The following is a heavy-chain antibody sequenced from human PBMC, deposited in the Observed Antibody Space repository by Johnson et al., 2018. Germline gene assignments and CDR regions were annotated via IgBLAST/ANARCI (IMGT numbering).Heavy chain of an antibody. CDR2: IRSKTYGGTT. J-gene: IGHJ6*03. CDR1: GFTFGDYA. D-gene: IGHD6-6*01. Sequence: VQLVQSGGGLGQPGRSLRLSCTATGFTFGDYAMSWFRQAPGKGLEWVGFIRSKTYGGTTEYAASVKGRFTISRDVSKSIAYLQMSSLRSEDTAVYYCTRVGSSWGYYNYYMDVWGKGTTVTVSS. V-gene: IGHV3-49*03. CDR3: TRVGSSWGYYNYYMDV.